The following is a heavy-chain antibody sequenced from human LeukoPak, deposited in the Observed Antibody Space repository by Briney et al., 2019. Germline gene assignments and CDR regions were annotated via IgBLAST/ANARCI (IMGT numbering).Heavy chain of an antibody. V-gene: IGHV3-23*01. CDR2: ISGSGGST. D-gene: IGHD6-13*01. CDR3: AKKSSSWYREIDY. Sequence: GGSLRLSCAASGLTFSSYAMSWVRQAPGKGLEWVSAISGSGGSTYYADSVKGRFTISRDNSKNTLYLQMNSLRAEDTAVYYCAKKSSSWYREIDYWGQGTLVTVSS. J-gene: IGHJ4*02. CDR1: GLTFSSYA.